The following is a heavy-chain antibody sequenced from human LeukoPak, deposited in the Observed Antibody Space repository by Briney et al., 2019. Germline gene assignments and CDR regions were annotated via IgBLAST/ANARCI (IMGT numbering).Heavy chain of an antibody. V-gene: IGHV3-53*01. J-gene: IGHJ4*02. CDR1: GFTVSSNY. Sequence: RGSLRLSCAASGFTVSSNYMSWVRQAPGKGLEWVSVIYSGGSTYYADSVEGRFTISRDNSKNTLYLQMNSLRAEDTAVYYCARETVRGVFDYWGQGTLVTVSS. CDR3: ARETVRGVFDY. D-gene: IGHD3-10*01. CDR2: IYSGGST.